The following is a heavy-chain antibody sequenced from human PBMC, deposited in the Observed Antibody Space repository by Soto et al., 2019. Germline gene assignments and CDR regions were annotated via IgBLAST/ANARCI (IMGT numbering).Heavy chain of an antibody. CDR2: IKQDGSEK. Sequence: PGGSLRLSCAASGFTFSSYWMSWVRQAPGKGLEWVANIKQDGSEKYYVDSVKGRFTISRDNAKNSPYLQMNSLRAEDTAVYYCARRPAAGKYNWFDPWGQGTLVTVSS. CDR3: ARRPAAGKYNWFDP. CDR1: GFTFSSYW. J-gene: IGHJ5*02. V-gene: IGHV3-7*01. D-gene: IGHD6-13*01.